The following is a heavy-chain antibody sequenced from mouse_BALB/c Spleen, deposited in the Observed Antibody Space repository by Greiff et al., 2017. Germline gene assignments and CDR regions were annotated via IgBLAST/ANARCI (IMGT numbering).Heavy chain of an antibody. J-gene: IGHJ4*01. D-gene: IGHD3-3*01. CDR3: ARGTAMDY. CDR1: GYAFTNYL. CDR2: INPGSGGT. Sequence: VQLQQSGAELVRPGTSVKVSCKASGYAFTNYLIEWVKQRPGQGLEWIGVINPGSGGTNYNEKFKGKATLTADKSSSTAYMQLSSLTSVDSAVYFCARGTAMDYWGQGTSVTVSS. V-gene: IGHV1-54*01.